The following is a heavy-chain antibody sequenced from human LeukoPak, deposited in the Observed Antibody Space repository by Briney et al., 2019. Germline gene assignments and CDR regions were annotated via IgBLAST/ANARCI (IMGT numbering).Heavy chain of an antibody. Sequence: TLSLNCTVSGGSISSGSYYWSWIRQPAGKGLEWIGRIYTSGSTNYNPSLKSRVTISVDTSKNQFSLKLSSVTAADTAVYYCATIVAAATAHFDYWGQGTLVTVSS. V-gene: IGHV4-61*02. J-gene: IGHJ4*02. CDR2: IYTSGST. CDR1: GGSISSGSYY. CDR3: ATIVAAATAHFDY. D-gene: IGHD2-2*01.